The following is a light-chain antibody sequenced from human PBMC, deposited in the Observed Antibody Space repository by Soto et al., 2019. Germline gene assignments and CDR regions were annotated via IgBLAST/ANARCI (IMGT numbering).Light chain of an antibody. CDR1: SSVVGDYNY. J-gene: IGLJ2*01. Sequence: QSALTQPASVSGSPGQSITISCTGTSSVVGDYNYVSWYQQHPGKAPKLMIYDVSNRPSGVSNRFSGSKSGNTASLTISGLQAEDEADYYCSSYTSSSTPVVFGGGTKVTVL. CDR3: SSYTSSSTPVV. V-gene: IGLV2-14*01. CDR2: DVS.